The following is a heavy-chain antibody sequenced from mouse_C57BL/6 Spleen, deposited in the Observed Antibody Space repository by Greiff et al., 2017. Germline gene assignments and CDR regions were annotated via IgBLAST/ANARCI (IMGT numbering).Heavy chain of an antibody. J-gene: IGHJ3*01. Sequence: EVQLQQSGAELVRPGASVKLSCTASGFNIKDYYMHWVKQRPEQGLEWIGRIDPEDGDTEYAPKFQGKATMTADTSSNTAYLQLSCLTSEDTAVYYCAIITTVVRGFAYWGQGTLVTVSA. V-gene: IGHV14-1*01. CDR1: GFNIKDYY. CDR3: AIITTVVRGFAY. CDR2: IDPEDGDT. D-gene: IGHD1-1*01.